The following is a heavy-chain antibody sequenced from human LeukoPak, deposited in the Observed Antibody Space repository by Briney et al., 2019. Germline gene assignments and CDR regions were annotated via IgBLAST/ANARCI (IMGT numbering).Heavy chain of an antibody. D-gene: IGHD3-16*01. J-gene: IGHJ4*02. CDR2: ISDDGSDP. CDR3: AKDWSCAS. V-gene: IGHV3-23*01. Sequence: GGSLRLSCAASGFTFRNYAMTWVRQAPGKGLEWVSAISDDGSDPKNAVTVKGRFTISRDNSKNKLYLQMNSLRAEDTAIYFCAKDWSCASWGQGTLVTVSS. CDR1: GFTFRNYA.